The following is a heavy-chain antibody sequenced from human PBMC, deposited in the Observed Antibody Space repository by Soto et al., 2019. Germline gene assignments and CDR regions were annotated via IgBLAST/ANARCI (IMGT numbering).Heavy chain of an antibody. CDR1: GGSISSSNW. V-gene: IGHV4-4*02. CDR3: ASVVGGYSYGMDV. J-gene: IGHJ6*02. Sequence: QVQLQESGPGLVKPSGTLSLTCAVSGGSISSSNWWSWVRQPPGKGLEWIGEIYHSGSTNYNPSLKSRVTISVDESNNQFALKLSSVTAADPAVYYCASVVGGYSYGMDVWGQGTTVNVSS. CDR2: IYHSGST. D-gene: IGHD2-2*01.